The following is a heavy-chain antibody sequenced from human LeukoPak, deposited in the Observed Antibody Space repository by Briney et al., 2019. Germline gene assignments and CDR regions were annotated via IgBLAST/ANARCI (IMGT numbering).Heavy chain of an antibody. CDR2: IKKDVREK. CDR3: ARSKYQNTQYYCPYFEY. J-gene: IGHJ4*02. Sequence: PGGSLRLSCAAPGFSFSSFWMSWVRQAPGKGLEWVANIKKDVREKNYVDSVRGGFTISTDNTKKSRYLQMDCLRAEDTGVYFCARSKYQNTQYYCPYFEYWGQGTLVTVSS. D-gene: IGHD3-10*01. CDR1: GFSFSSFW. V-gene: IGHV3-7*04.